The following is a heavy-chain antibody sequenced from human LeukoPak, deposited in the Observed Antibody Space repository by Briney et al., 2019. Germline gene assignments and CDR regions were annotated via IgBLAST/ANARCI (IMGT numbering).Heavy chain of an antibody. D-gene: IGHD6-19*01. V-gene: IGHV3-30*04. CDR2: ISYDGRNK. Sequence: GGSLRLSCAASGSTFSSYAMHWVRQAPGKGLEWVAVISYDGRNKYYTDSVKGRFTISRDNSKNTLYLQMNSLRAEDTAVYYCAKDSRRGYSSGWYFDYWGQGTLVTVSS. J-gene: IGHJ4*02. CDR3: AKDSRRGYSSGWYFDY. CDR1: GSTFSSYA.